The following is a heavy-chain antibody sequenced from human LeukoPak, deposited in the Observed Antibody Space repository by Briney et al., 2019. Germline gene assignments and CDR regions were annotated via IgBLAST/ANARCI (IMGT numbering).Heavy chain of an antibody. Sequence: GGSLRLSCAASGFTFSSYSMNWVRQAPGKGLEWVSSISSSSSYIYYADSAKGRFTISRDNAKNSLYLQMNSLRAEDTAVYYCARTYGDYAPPYYGMDVWGQGTTVTVSS. D-gene: IGHD4-17*01. CDR2: ISSSSSYI. CDR3: ARTYGDYAPPYYGMDV. CDR1: GFTFSSYS. J-gene: IGHJ6*02. V-gene: IGHV3-21*01.